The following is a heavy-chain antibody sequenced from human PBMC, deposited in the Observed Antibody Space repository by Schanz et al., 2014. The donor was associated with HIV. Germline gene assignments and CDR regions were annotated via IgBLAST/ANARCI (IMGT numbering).Heavy chain of an antibody. CDR1: GITLSGYG. CDR2: ISYDGNTK. CDR3: AKDRRGGYQFLYGLDV. D-gene: IGHD2-2*01. J-gene: IGHJ6*02. V-gene: IGHV3-30*18. Sequence: QVQLVESGGGVVQPGRSQRLSCAASGITLSGYGMHWVRQAPGKGLEWVALISYDGNTKYYADSVKGRFSISRDKSKNTLYLQMNRLRAEDTAVYYCAKDRRGGYQFLYGLDVWGQGTTVTVSS.